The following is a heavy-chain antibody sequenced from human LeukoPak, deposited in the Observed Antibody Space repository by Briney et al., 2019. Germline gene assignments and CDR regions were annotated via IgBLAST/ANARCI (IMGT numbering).Heavy chain of an antibody. CDR3: ARALYYYDFWSGYSDAFDI. Sequence: SETLSLTCTVSGGSISSYYWSWIRQPPGKGLEWIGYIYYSGSTSYNPSLKSRVTISVDTSKNQFSLKLSSVTAADTAVYYCARALYYYDFWSGYSDAFDIWGQGTMVTVSS. CDR1: GGSISSYY. CDR2: IYYSGST. J-gene: IGHJ3*02. D-gene: IGHD3-3*01. V-gene: IGHV4-59*01.